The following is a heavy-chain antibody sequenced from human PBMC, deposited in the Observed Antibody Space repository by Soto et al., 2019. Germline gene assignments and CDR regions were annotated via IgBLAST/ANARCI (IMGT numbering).Heavy chain of an antibody. CDR2: IYYSGST. Sequence: QVQLQESGPGLVKPSQTLSLTCTVSGGSISSGDYYWSWIRQHPGKGLEWIGYIYYSGSTYYNPSRQSRVTISVGTSKNQFSLKLNSVTDPDTAVSYCARGFGYYDSSGYLGYGMDVWGQGTTVTVSS. CDR3: ARGFGYYDSSGYLGYGMDV. CDR1: GGSISSGDYY. V-gene: IGHV4-31*03. D-gene: IGHD3-22*01. J-gene: IGHJ6*02.